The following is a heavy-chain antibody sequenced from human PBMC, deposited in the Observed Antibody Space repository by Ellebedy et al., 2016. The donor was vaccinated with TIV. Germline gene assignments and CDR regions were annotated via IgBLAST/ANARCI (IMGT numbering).Heavy chain of an antibody. J-gene: IGHJ4*02. Sequence: SETLSLXXTVSVGSVSRSSHYWSWVRQSPGKGLEWIAYIYYDGSTKFNPSLKSRVAISADTSRNQFSLELRSVTAADTAMYYCARGYINSWYYFALWGQGTLVTVSS. CDR2: IYYDGST. D-gene: IGHD6-13*01. V-gene: IGHV4-61*01. CDR3: ARGYINSWYYFAL. CDR1: VGSVSRSSHY.